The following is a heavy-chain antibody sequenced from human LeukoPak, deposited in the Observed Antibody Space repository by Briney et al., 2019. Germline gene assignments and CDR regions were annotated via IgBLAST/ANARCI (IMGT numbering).Heavy chain of an antibody. V-gene: IGHV3-15*01. J-gene: IGHJ4*02. CDR3: TTDHRTIYGVVFPDY. Sequence: GRSLRLSCAASGFTFSSYAMSWVRQAPGKGLEWVGRINYKTSGGTADYAAPVQGRFTISRDDSKDTLYLQMNSLKTEDTAVYYCTTDHRTIYGVVFPDYWGQGTLVTVSS. CDR2: INYKTSGGTA. CDR1: GFTFSSYA. D-gene: IGHD3-3*01.